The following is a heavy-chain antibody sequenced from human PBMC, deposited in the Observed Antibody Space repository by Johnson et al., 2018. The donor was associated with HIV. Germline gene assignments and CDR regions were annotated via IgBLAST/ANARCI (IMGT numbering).Heavy chain of an antibody. D-gene: IGHD3-16*01. CDR1: GFTFSSYA. CDR2: ISYDGSNK. CDR3: ARGGDQGAFDI. V-gene: IGHV3-30-3*01. Sequence: VQLVESGGGVVQPGRSLRLSCAASGFTFSSYAMHWVRQAPGKGLEWVAVISYDGSNKYYADSVKGRFTISRDNSKNTRYLQMNSLRAEDTAVYYCARGGDQGAFDIWGQGTMVTVSS. J-gene: IGHJ3*02.